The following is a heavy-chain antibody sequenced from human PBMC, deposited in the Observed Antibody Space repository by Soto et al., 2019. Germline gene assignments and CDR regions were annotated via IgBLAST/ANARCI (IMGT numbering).Heavy chain of an antibody. J-gene: IGHJ4*02. V-gene: IGHV1-2*02. CDR1: GYAFTGYY. CDR3: ATTYSYVNX. CDR2: INPNRGDT. Sequence: ASVKVSCKSSGYAFTGYYIHWVRQAPGQGLEWMGWINPNRGDTNYAQKFQGRVTMTRETSFSTAYMELRSLRSDDTAVYYCATTYSYVNXWGQGTLVTVSX. D-gene: IGHD5-18*01.